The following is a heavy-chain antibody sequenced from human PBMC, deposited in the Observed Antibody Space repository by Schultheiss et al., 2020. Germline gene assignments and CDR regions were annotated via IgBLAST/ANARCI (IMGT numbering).Heavy chain of an antibody. D-gene: IGHD3-10*01. CDR1: GFTFSNAW. V-gene: IGHV3-15*07. CDR2: IKSKTDGGTT. Sequence: GGSLRLSCAASGFTFSNAWMNWVRQAPGKGLEWVGRIKSKTDGGTTDYAAPVKGRFTISRDDSKNTLYLQMNSLKTEDTAVYYCTTFPSGGSYSWWGYYYYYGMDVWGQGTTVTVSS. CDR3: TTFPSGGSYSWWGYYYYYGMDV. J-gene: IGHJ6*02.